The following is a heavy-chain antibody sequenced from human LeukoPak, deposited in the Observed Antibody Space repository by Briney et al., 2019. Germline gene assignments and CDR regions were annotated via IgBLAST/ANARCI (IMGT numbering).Heavy chain of an antibody. CDR2: INPNSGGT. V-gene: IGHV1-2*02. J-gene: IGHJ6*02. CDR1: GYTFTGYY. Sequence: GASVKVSCKASGYTFTGYYMHWVRQAPGQGLEWMGWINPNSGGTNYAQKFQGRVTMTGDTSISTAYMELSRLRSDDTAVYYCARKSPVDYYGMDVWGQGTTVTVSS. CDR3: ARKSPVDYYGMDV.